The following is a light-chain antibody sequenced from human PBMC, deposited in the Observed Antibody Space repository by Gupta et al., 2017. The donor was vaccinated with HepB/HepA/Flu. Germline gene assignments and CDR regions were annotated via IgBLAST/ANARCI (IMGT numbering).Light chain of an antibody. CDR2: KAS. CDR3: LQYDSHWCS. J-gene: IGKJ2*04. V-gene: IGKV1-5*03. Sequence: IQMTQSPSTLSASVGDRVTITCRASQSINTWLAWYQQKPVKAPKLLIYKASNLESGVPSRFSGSGSGTEFTLTMSSLHPDDFATYYCLQYDSHWCSFGQ. CDR1: QSINTW.